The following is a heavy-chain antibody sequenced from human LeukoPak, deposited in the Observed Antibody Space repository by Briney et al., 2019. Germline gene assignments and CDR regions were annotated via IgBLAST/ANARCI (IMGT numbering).Heavy chain of an antibody. V-gene: IGHV5-51*01. Sequence: GESLKISCKGSGYSFTSYWIGWVRQMPGKGLEWLGIIYPGDSDTRYSPSFQGQVTISADKSISTASLQWSSLKASDTAMYYCARCVRVIGITGTTSAFDVWGQGTMVTVSS. D-gene: IGHD1-7*01. CDR2: IYPGDSDT. J-gene: IGHJ3*01. CDR3: ARCVRVIGITGTTSAFDV. CDR1: GYSFTSYW.